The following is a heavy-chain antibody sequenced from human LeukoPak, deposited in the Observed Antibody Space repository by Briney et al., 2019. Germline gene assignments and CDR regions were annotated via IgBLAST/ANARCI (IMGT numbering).Heavy chain of an antibody. J-gene: IGHJ6*03. D-gene: IGHD3-3*01. Sequence: SETLSLTCTVSGGSISSYYWSWIRQPAGKGLEWIGRIYTSGSTNYNPSLKSRVTMSVDTSKNQFSLKLSSVTAADTAVYYCARDREGAQTRITIFGVVTEAYYMDVWGKGTTVTVSS. CDR2: IYTSGST. V-gene: IGHV4-4*07. CDR1: GGSISSYY. CDR3: ARDREGAQTRITIFGVVTEAYYMDV.